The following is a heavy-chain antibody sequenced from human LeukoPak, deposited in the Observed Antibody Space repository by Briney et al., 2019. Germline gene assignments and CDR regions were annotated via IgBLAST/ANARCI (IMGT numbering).Heavy chain of an antibody. Sequence: GGSLRLSCAASALTFSNAWMSWVRQAPGKGLEWVGRIKSKTDGGTTDYAAPVKGRFTISRDDSKNTLYLQMNSLKTEDTAVYYCTTEKGEYYDILTGYYRRMYYFDYWGQGTLVTVSS. V-gene: IGHV3-15*01. J-gene: IGHJ4*02. CDR3: TTEKGEYYDILTGYYRRMYYFDY. CDR2: IKSKTDGGTT. CDR1: ALTFSNAW. D-gene: IGHD3-9*01.